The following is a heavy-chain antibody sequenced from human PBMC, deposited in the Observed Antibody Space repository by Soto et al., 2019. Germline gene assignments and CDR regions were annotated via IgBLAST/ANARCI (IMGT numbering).Heavy chain of an antibody. Sequence: SETLSLTCTVSGGSISSYYWSWIRQPAGKGLELIGRIYGSGSASYNPSLKSRVTMSLDTSKNQFSLKLSSVTAADAALYYCARDYFGSASSDWGQGTTVTVSS. CDR2: IYGSGSA. J-gene: IGHJ6*02. CDR1: GGSISSYY. CDR3: ARDYFGSASSD. D-gene: IGHD3-10*01. V-gene: IGHV4-4*07.